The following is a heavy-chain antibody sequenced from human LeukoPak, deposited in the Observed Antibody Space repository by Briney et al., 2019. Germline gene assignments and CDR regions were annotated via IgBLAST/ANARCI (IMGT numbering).Heavy chain of an antibody. CDR3: ARDGVAGGFDY. D-gene: IGHD6-19*01. V-gene: IGHV3-7*01. CDR2: IKQDGSEK. CDR1: EFTFFTYW. Sequence: GGSLRLSCAASEFTFFTYWMTWVRQAPGKGLEWVANIKQDGSEKYYVDSVKGRFTISRDDAKNLVFLQMNSLRVEDTAVYYCARDGVAGGFDYWGQGILVTVSS. J-gene: IGHJ4*02.